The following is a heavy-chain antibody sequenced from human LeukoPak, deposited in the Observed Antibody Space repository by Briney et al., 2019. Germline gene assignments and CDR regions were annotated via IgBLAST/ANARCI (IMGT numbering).Heavy chain of an antibody. CDR2: ISYSGST. CDR3: ARVAYYYDSSGYSPVDY. V-gene: IGHV4-30-4*08. J-gene: IGHJ4*02. CDR1: GGSISSGDHY. D-gene: IGHD3-22*01. Sequence: PSETLSLTCTVSGGSISSGDHYWSWIRQPPGKGLEWIGYISYSGSTYYNPSLKSRVTISVDTSKNQFSLKLSSVTAADTAVYYCARVAYYYDSSGYSPVDYWGQGTLVTVSS.